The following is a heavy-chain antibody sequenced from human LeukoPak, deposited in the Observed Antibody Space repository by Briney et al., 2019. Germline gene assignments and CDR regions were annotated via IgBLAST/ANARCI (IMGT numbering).Heavy chain of an antibody. CDR3: ARGSSWYQDDY. D-gene: IGHD6-13*01. Sequence: SETLSLTCTVSGVSISSSSYYWGWIRQPPGKGLEWIGSIYYSGSTYYNPSLKSRVTISVDTSKNQFSLKLSSVTAADTAVYYCARGSSWYQDDYWGQGTLVTVSS. V-gene: IGHV4-39*07. CDR2: IYYSGST. CDR1: GVSISSSSYY. J-gene: IGHJ4*02.